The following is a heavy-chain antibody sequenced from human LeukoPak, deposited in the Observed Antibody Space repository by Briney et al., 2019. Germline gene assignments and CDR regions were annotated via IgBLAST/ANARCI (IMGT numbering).Heavy chain of an antibody. D-gene: IGHD3-3*01. V-gene: IGHV4-34*01. Sequence: SSETLSLTCAVYGGSFSGYYWSWIRQPPGKGLEWIGEINHSGSTNYNPSLKSRVTISVDTSKNQFSLKLSSVTAADTAVYYCARGPYDFWSGYYLRDYGMDVWGQGTTVTVSS. CDR1: GGSFSGYY. CDR2: INHSGST. CDR3: ARGPYDFWSGYYLRDYGMDV. J-gene: IGHJ6*02.